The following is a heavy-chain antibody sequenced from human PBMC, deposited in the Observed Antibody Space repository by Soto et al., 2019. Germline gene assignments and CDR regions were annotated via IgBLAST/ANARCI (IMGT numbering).Heavy chain of an antibody. J-gene: IGHJ6*02. V-gene: IGHV4-59*01. Sequence: SETLSLTCTVSGGSISSYYWSWIRQPPGKGLEWIGYIYYSGSTNYNPSLESRVTISVDTSKNQFSLKLSSVTAADTAVYYCARADNYDFWSGYYSGYYGMDVWGQGTTVTVSS. CDR2: IYYSGST. D-gene: IGHD3-3*01. CDR1: GGSISSYY. CDR3: ARADNYDFWSGYYSGYYGMDV.